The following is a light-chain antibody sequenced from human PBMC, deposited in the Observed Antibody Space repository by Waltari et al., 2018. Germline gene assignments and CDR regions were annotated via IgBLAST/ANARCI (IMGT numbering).Light chain of an antibody. Sequence: QSALTQPASVSGSPGQSITISCTGTSSDIGSSNHVSWYQQHPGKAPKPLISAVAKRPSGVSSRFSGSKSGNTASLTISGLQSDDEAHYYCCSYARFYIWVFGEGTKLTVL. CDR3: CSYARFYIWV. V-gene: IGLV2-23*02. CDR2: AVA. J-gene: IGLJ3*02. CDR1: SSDIGSSNH.